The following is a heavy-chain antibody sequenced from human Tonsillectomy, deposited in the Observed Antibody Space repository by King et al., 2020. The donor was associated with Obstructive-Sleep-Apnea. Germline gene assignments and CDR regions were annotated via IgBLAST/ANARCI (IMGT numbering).Heavy chain of an antibody. CDR1: GYTFTGYY. Sequence: QVQLVESGAEVKKPGASVKISCKASGYTFTGYYIHWVRQAPGQGLEWMGWINPHSGGTDYAQKFQAWVTMTRDTSISTAYMELSRLRSDDTAVYYCAREYYGSGSHRKHMDVWGQGTTVTVSS. V-gene: IGHV1-2*04. D-gene: IGHD3-10*01. J-gene: IGHJ6*02. CDR3: AREYYGSGSHRKHMDV. CDR2: INPHSGGT.